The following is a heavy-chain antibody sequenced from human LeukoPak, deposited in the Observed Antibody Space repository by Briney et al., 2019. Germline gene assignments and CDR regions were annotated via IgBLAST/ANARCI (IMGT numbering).Heavy chain of an antibody. CDR3: ARDVRPDY. J-gene: IGHJ4*02. V-gene: IGHV3-7*04. CDR2: IKQDGTEK. Sequence: PGGSLTHLCAASGFPFRRYWMSGVRPAPGEGLEWVANIKQDGTEKYYMASAKGRFSISRDNAKNSLYLQMNALRAEDTAVYYCARDVRPDYWGQGTLVTVST. D-gene: IGHD6-6*01. CDR1: GFPFRRYW.